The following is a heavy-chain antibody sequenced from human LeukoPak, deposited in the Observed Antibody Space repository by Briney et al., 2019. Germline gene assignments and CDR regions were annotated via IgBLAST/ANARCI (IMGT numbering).Heavy chain of an antibody. J-gene: IGHJ3*02. CDR1: GFTFSLYW. D-gene: IGHD6-19*01. V-gene: IGHV3-7*01. Sequence: GGSQRLSCAACGFTFSLYWMSWVRGAPGEGREWVANIKQEGSEKYYVDSVKGRYTISRDNAKNSLYLQMNSLRAEDTAVYYCARDCLDSSGWYQGLCHDAFDIWGQGTMVTVSS. CDR2: IKQEGSEK. CDR3: ARDCLDSSGWYQGLCHDAFDI.